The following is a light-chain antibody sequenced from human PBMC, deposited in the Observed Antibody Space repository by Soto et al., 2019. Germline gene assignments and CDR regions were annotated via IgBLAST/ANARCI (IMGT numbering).Light chain of an antibody. CDR2: EVS. CDR3: SSYAGSNMGV. Sequence: QSALAQPSSVSGSPGQSITISCTGTSSDVGGYKFVSWYQQHPGKAPKLIIYEVSQRPSGVHDRFSASKSGDTASLTVSGLRAEDEADYYCSSYAGSNMGVFGSGTKVTV. V-gene: IGLV2-8*01. J-gene: IGLJ1*01. CDR1: SSDVGGYKF.